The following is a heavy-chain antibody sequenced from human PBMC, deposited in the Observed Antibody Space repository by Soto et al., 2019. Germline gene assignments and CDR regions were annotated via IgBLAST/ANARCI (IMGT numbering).Heavy chain of an antibody. CDR1: GFSLTSGVG. Sequence: QITLKESGPTLVRPPQTLTLTCTFSGFSLTSGVGVGWIRQPPGKALEWLALIYWDDDKRYSPSLKNRLTISKDTSENQVVPTMTNVGPVDTATYFLAHIGPEIVTVGGHGGFDYWGQGTLVTVSS. CDR2: IYWDDDK. V-gene: IGHV2-5*02. J-gene: IGHJ4*02. D-gene: IGHD5-12*01. CDR3: AHIGPEIVTVGGHGGFDY.